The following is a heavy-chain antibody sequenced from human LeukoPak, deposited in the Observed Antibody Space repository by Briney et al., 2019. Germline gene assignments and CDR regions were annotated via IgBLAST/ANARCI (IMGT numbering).Heavy chain of an antibody. Sequence: ASVKVSCKASGGTFSSYAISWVRQAPGQGLEWVGGIIPIFGTANYAQNFQGRVTITADESTSTAYMELSSLRSEDTAVYYCARAVKGTIFGVVILHAFDIWGQGTMVTVSS. V-gene: IGHV1-69*01. CDR1: GGTFSSYA. CDR3: ARAVKGTIFGVVILHAFDI. J-gene: IGHJ3*02. CDR2: IIPIFGTA. D-gene: IGHD3-3*01.